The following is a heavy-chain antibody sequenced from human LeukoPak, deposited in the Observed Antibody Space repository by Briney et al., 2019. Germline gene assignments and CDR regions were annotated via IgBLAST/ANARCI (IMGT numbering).Heavy chain of an antibody. CDR1: GYTFTGYY. Sequence: ASVKVSCKASGYTFTGYYMHWVRQAPGQGLEWMGWINPNSGGTNYAQKFQGRVTMTRDTSISTAYMELSRLRSDDTAVYYCARSSWIHPHSRQGFDYWGQGTLVTVSS. CDR2: INPNSGGT. V-gene: IGHV1-2*02. J-gene: IGHJ4*02. CDR3: ARSSWIHPHSRQGFDY. D-gene: IGHD5-18*01.